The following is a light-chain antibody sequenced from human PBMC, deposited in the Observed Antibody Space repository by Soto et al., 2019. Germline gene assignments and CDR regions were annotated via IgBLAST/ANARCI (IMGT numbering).Light chain of an antibody. CDR2: DAS. V-gene: IGKV1-5*01. Sequence: DIQMTQSPSTLSASVGDGVTITCRASQSLNSLLAWYQQKPGKAPKLLIYDASSLESGVPSRFSGSGSGTEFTLTISSLQPDDFATYYCQQYNSYSFGQGTKVDIK. CDR1: QSLNSL. CDR3: QQYNSYS. J-gene: IGKJ1*01.